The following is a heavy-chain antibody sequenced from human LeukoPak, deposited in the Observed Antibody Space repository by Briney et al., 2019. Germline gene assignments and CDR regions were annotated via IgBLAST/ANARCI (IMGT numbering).Heavy chain of an antibody. J-gene: IGHJ4*02. D-gene: IGHD6-6*01. Sequence: PGGSLRLSCAASGFTFSTYAMSWVRQAPGKGLEWVSTISANGVDTYSADSVKGRFTISRDNSKNTLHLQMNSLRAEDTAVYYCAKTDLTIAVRPLDYWGQGTLVTVSS. CDR2: ISANGVDT. V-gene: IGHV3-23*01. CDR3: AKTDLTIAVRPLDY. CDR1: GFTFSTYA.